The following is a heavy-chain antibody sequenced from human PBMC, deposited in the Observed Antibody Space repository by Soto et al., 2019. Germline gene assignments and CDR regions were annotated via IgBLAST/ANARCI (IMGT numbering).Heavy chain of an antibody. CDR2: IKQDGSEK. Sequence: EVQLVESGGGLAQPGGSLRLSCAASGFTFRSNWMTWVRQAPGKGLEWVANIKQDGSEKYYVDSVKGRFTISTDNAKNSLYLQMNSLRVEDTAVYYCVRGKAGDWGQGTLVTVSS. D-gene: IGHD6-19*01. V-gene: IGHV3-7*04. CDR3: VRGKAGD. CDR1: GFTFRSNW. J-gene: IGHJ4*02.